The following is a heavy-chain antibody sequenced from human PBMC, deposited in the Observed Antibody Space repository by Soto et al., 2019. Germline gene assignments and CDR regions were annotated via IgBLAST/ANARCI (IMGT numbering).Heavy chain of an antibody. Sequence: SETLSLTCTVSGGSTSSYYWSWIRQPPGKGLEWIGNIYSSGRTNSNPPLKSRVSISVDTSKNQFSLSLSSVTAADTAVYYCARSRYCSGSTCSNYYYFYYMDVWGKGTTVTVSS. J-gene: IGHJ6*03. V-gene: IGHV4-4*09. CDR1: GGSTSSYY. CDR3: ARSRYCSGSTCSNYYYFYYMDV. D-gene: IGHD2-15*01. CDR2: IYSSGRT.